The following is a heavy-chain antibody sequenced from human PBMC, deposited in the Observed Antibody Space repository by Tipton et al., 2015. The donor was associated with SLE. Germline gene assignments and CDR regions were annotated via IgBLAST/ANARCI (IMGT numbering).Heavy chain of an antibody. CDR2: IYYSGST. D-gene: IGHD6-13*01. CDR1: GGSFSGYY. V-gene: IGHV4-34*01. Sequence: TLSLTCAVYGGSFSGYYWSWIRQPPGKGLEWIGSIYYSGSTYYNPSLKSRVTISVDTSKNQFSLKLSSVTAADTAVYYCASLSSSWYKYYFDYWGQGTLVTVSS. CDR3: ASLSSSWYKYYFDY. J-gene: IGHJ4*02.